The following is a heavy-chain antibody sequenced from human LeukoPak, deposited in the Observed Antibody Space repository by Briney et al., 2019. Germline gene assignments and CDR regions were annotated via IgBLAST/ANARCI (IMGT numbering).Heavy chain of an antibody. CDR2: TIATGDST. CDR1: GFSFSTYA. CDR3: AKDLRTYGSGIYRLPTVIFNY. V-gene: IGHV3-23*01. Sequence: GGSLRLSCAASGFSFSTYAMSWVRQAPGKGLEWVSSTIATGDSTYYADSVKGRFTISRDNSKNTLYLQMNSLRAEDTAIYYCAKDLRTYGSGIYRLPTVIFNYWGQGTLVTVSS. D-gene: IGHD3-10*01. J-gene: IGHJ4*02.